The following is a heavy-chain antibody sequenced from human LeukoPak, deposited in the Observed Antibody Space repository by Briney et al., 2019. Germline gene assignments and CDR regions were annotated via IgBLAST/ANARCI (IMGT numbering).Heavy chain of an antibody. CDR2: IYYSGNT. CDR3: AKQWIQLWSPYFDF. D-gene: IGHD5-18*01. V-gene: IGHV4-39*01. J-gene: IGHJ4*02. CDR1: GGSIRSSSYY. Sequence: SETLSLTCTVSGGSIRSSSYYWGWIRQPPGKGLEWIVSIYYSGNTYYNPSLKSRVTISVDTSKNQFSLKLNSVTAADTAVYYCAKQWIQLWSPYFDFWGQGTLVTVSS.